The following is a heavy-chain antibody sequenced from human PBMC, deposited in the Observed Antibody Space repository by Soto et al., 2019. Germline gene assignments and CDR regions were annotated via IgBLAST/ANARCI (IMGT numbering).Heavy chain of an antibody. CDR1: GGTFSSYA. CDR2: IIPIFGTA. V-gene: IGHV1-69*13. CDR3: ARALKRRAGILTGYYDY. D-gene: IGHD3-9*01. J-gene: IGHJ4*02. Sequence: SVKVSCKASGGTFSSYAISWVRQAPGQGLEWMGGIIPIFGTANYVQKFQGRVTITADESTSTAYMELSSLRSEDTAVYYCARALKRRAGILTGYYDYWGQGTLVTVSS.